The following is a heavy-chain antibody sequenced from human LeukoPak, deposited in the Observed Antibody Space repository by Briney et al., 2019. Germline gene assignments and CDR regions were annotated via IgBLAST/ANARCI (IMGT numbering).Heavy chain of an antibody. D-gene: IGHD2-2*01. Sequence: GGSLRLSCAASGFTFSNYGMHWVRQAPGKGLEWVAFIRYDGNNQYFADSVKGRFTISRDNTKNTLYLQMNRLRAEDTAVYYCAKDRHAPGRYCSSTSCFPFDSWGQGTLVTVSS. CDR1: GFTFSNYG. V-gene: IGHV3-30*02. J-gene: IGHJ5*01. CDR2: IRYDGNNQ. CDR3: AKDRHAPGRYCSSTSCFPFDS.